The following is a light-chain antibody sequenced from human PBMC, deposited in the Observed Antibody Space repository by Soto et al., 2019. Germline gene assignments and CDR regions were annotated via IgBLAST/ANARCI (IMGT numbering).Light chain of an antibody. CDR3: SSFTSSSSYV. CDR1: SSDFAIYNS. CDR2: DVT. V-gene: IGLV2-14*01. J-gene: IGLJ1*01. Sequence: SVLTQPASVSGSPGQSITLLCTGTSSDFAIYNSVSWYQQHPGKAPKLIIHDVTNRPSGVSGRFSGSRSGNTASLTISGLQAEDEADYYCSSFTSSSSYVFGPGTKLTVL.